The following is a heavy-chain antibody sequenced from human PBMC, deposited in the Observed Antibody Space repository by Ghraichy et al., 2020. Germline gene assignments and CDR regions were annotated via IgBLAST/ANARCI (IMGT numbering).Heavy chain of an antibody. Sequence: GGSPRLSCAASGFTFSHYWMTWVRQAPGKGLEWVANIRQDGREINYLDSVRGRFTISRDNAKNSLYLQMNSLRVDDTALYYCERDGGAYGSGDDSWGQGTLVTVSP. CDR3: ERDGGAYGSGDDS. D-gene: IGHD3-10*01. CDR2: IRQDGREI. V-gene: IGHV3-7*03. CDR1: GFTFSHYW. J-gene: IGHJ5*01.